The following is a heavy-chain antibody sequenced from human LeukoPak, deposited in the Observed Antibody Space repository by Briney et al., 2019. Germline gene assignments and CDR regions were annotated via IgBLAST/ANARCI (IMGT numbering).Heavy chain of an antibody. CDR1: GFIFGDYY. CDR2: ISSSGSTI. V-gene: IGHV3-11*04. CDR3: ASLNVPADEYYFDY. J-gene: IGHJ4*02. D-gene: IGHD2-2*01. Sequence: GGSLRLSCAASGFIFGDYYMSWIRQSPGKGLEWLSYISSSGSTIHYGDPVKGRFTISRDNAKNSLYLQMISLRAEDTAVYYCASLNVPADEYYFDYWGQGTLVTVSS.